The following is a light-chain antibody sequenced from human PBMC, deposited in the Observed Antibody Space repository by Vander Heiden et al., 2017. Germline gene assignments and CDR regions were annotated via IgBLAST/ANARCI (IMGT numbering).Light chain of an antibody. J-gene: IGKJ4*01. V-gene: IGKV4-1*01. CDR2: WAS. Sequence: DIVMTQSPDTLAGSLGERATISCKYSQSVLDSLNKKKYVAWYQQKPGQPPKLLSYWASTRESGVPDRFRGSGSGTDFTLTISSLQAEDVAVYYCQQYYSIPLTCGGGTKVEIK. CDR1: QSVLDSLNKKKY. CDR3: QQYYSIPLT.